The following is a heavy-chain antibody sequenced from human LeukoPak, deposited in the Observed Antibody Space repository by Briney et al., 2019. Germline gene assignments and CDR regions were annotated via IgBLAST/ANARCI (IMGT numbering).Heavy chain of an antibody. CDR2: INPNSGGT. V-gene: IGHV1-2*02. Sequence: ASVTVSCKASGYTFTGYYMHWVRQAPGQGLEWMGWINPNSGGTNYAQKFQGRVTMTRDTSISTAYMELSRLRSDDTAVYYCARGLTYYYDSSGHYSDAFDIWGQGTMVTVSS. CDR3: ARGLTYYYDSSGHYSDAFDI. D-gene: IGHD3-22*01. J-gene: IGHJ3*02. CDR1: GYTFTGYY.